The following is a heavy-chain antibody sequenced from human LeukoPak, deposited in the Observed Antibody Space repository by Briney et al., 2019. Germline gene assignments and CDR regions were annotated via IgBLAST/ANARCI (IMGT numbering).Heavy chain of an antibody. J-gene: IGHJ3*02. Sequence: GGSLRLSCAASGFNLSNYNMNWVRQVPGKGLEWVSSISVTTTFIYYADSVKGRFTISRDNAKNSLYLQMNTLRVDDTAVYYCARDLPGELGRGVFDIWGQGTMVTVSS. D-gene: IGHD1-1*01. CDR1: GFNLSNYN. CDR3: ARDLPGELGRGVFDI. V-gene: IGHV3-21*01. CDR2: ISVTTTFI.